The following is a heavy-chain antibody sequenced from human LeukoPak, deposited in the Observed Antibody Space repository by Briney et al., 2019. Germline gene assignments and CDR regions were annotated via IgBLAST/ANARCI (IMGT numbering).Heavy chain of an antibody. D-gene: IGHD6-19*01. CDR2: IYYSGST. V-gene: IGHV4-39*01. CDR3: ARISAVAVFGY. Sequence: PSETLSLTCTVSGGSISSSSYYWGWIRQPPGKGLEWIGSIYYSGSTYYNPSLKSRVTISVDTSKNQFSLKLSPVTAADTAVYYCARISAVAVFGYWGQGTLVTVSS. CDR1: GGSISSSSYY. J-gene: IGHJ4*02.